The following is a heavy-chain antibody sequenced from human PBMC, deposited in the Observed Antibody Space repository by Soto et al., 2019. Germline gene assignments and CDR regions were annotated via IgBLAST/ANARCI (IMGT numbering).Heavy chain of an antibody. J-gene: IGHJ4*02. V-gene: IGHV1-2*02. CDR3: ARDSAAAAGLSFDS. CDR2: INDNSGAT. Sequence: QVQLVQSGAEVKTPGASVRVSCKASGYTFTDYYMHWVRRAPGQVLEWMGWINDNSGATRYSQRFQGRVTLTRDTSISTAYMELSSLRSDDTAVFYCARDSAAAAGLSFDSWGQGTLVTVSS. CDR1: GYTFTDYY. D-gene: IGHD6-13*01.